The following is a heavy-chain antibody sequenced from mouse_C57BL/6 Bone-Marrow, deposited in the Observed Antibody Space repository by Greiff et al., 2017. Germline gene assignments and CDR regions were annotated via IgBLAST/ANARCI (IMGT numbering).Heavy chain of an antibody. CDR1: GFTFTDYY. V-gene: IGHV7-3*01. Sequence: VQLKESGGGLVQPGGSLSLSCAASGFTFTDYYMSWVRQPPGKALEWLGFIRNKANGYTTEYSASVKGRFTISRDNSQSILYLQMNALRAEDSATYYCARYRLYYYARDYWGQGTSVTVSS. J-gene: IGHJ4*01. D-gene: IGHD1-2*01. CDR3: ARYRLYYYARDY. CDR2: IRNKANGYTT.